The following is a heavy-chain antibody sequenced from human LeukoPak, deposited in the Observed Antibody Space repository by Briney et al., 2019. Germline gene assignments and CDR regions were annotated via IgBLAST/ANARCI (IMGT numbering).Heavy chain of an antibody. CDR3: AREARYDSSGYYYRAFDY. CDR1: GGTFSSYA. Sequence: SVKVSCKASGGTFSSYAISWVRQAPGQGLEWMGRIIPIFGTANYARKFQGRVTITTDESTSTAYMELSSPRSEDTAVYYCAREARYDSSGYYYRAFDYWGQGTLVTVSP. V-gene: IGHV1-69*05. D-gene: IGHD3-22*01. J-gene: IGHJ4*02. CDR2: IIPIFGTA.